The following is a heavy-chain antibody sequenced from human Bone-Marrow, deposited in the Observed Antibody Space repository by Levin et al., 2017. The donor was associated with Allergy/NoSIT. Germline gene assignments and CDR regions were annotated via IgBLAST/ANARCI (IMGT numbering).Heavy chain of an antibody. CDR2: FSVGGGST. J-gene: IGHJ2*01. CDR3: ANRDLAHWYFDL. V-gene: IGHV3-23*01. Sequence: PGGSLRLSCAASGFSFNTYAMGWVRQVPGKGLEWVSAFSVGGGSTFYADSVKGRFTISSDNSKNTLYLQMNSLRAEDTAVYYCANRDLAHWYFDLWGRGTLVSVSS. CDR1: GFSFNTYA.